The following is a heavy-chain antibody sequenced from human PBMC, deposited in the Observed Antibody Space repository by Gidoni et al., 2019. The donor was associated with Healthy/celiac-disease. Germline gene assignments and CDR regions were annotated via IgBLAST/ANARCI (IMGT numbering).Heavy chain of an antibody. Sequence: EVQLVESGGGLVLPGGSLRLPCAASGLTFSSDWRSWVRQAPGKGLEWVANIKQDGSEKYYVDYVKGRFTISRDNAKNSLYLQMNSLRAEDTAVYYCARERSRGYGRYVFDYWGQGTLVTVSS. CDR2: IKQDGSEK. CDR3: ARERSRGYGRYVFDY. CDR1: GLTFSSDW. V-gene: IGHV3-7*01. J-gene: IGHJ4*02. D-gene: IGHD3-22*01.